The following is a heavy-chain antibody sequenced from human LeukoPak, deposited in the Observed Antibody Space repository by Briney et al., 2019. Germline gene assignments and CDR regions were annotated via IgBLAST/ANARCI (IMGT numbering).Heavy chain of an antibody. CDR2: IYYSGST. J-gene: IGHJ3*01. V-gene: IGHV4-59*01. CDR3: ARELRYDNSDSGAF. CDR1: GGSISSYY. Sequence: SETLSLTCTVSGGSISSYYWSWVRQPPGKGLEWIGYIYYSGSTNYNPSLKSRVTISVDTSKNQFSLKLSSVTAADTAVYYCARELRYDNSDSGAFWGQGTVVTVSS. D-gene: IGHD3-22*01.